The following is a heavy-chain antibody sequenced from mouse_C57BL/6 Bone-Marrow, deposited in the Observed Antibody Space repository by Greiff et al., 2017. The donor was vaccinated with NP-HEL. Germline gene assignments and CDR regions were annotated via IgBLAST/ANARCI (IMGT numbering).Heavy chain of an antibody. V-gene: IGHV1-55*01. D-gene: IGHD2-2*01. CDR2: IYPGSGST. CDR3: AREGYEFYFDV. J-gene: IGHJ1*03. CDR1: GYTFTSYW. Sequence: QVQLQQPGAELVKPGASVKMSCKASGYTFTSYWITWVKQRPGQGLEWIGDIYPGSGSTNYNEKFKSKATRTVDTSSSTAYMQRSSLTSEDSAVYYCAREGYEFYFDVWGTGTTVTVSS.